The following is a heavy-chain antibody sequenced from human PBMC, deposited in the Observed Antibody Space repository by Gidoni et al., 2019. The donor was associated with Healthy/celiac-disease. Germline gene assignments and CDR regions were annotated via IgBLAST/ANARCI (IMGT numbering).Heavy chain of an antibody. CDR1: GGSISSSSYY. Sequence: QLQLQESGPGLVKPSETLSLTCTVSGGSISSSSYYWGWIRQPPGKGLAWIGSIYYSGSTYYNPSHKSRVTISLDTSKNQFSLKLSPVTAADTAVYYCASRSYYYDYMDVWGKGTTVTVSS. J-gene: IGHJ6*03. V-gene: IGHV4-39*01. CDR3: ASRSYYYDYMDV. CDR2: IYYSGST.